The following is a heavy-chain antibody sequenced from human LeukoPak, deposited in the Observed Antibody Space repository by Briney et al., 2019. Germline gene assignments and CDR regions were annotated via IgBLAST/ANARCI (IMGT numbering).Heavy chain of an antibody. CDR3: AKGYSGYEPHSWYGSSVDYYYYMDV. Sequence: PGGSLRLSCAASGFTFSSYAMSWVPHAPRKVLKWGSGISGSGGGTYYADSVKGRFTISRDNSKNTLYLQMNSLRAEDTAVYYCAKGYSGYEPHSWYGSSVDYYYYMDVWGKGTTVTVSS. CDR1: GFTFSSYA. J-gene: IGHJ6*03. D-gene: IGHD5-12*01. V-gene: IGHV3-23*01. CDR2: ISGSGGGT.